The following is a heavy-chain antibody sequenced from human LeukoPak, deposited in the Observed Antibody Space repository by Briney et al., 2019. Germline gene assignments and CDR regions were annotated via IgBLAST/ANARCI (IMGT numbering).Heavy chain of an antibody. CDR2: ISYDGSNK. CDR1: GFTFSSYA. J-gene: IGHJ6*03. CDR3: ARDKDYYGSGSYWNMDV. V-gene: IGHV3-30-3*01. Sequence: GRSLRLSCAASGFTFSSYAMHWVRQAPGKGLEWVAVISYDGSNKYYADSVKGQFTISRDNSKNTLYLQMNSLRAEDTAVYYCARDKDYYGSGSYWNMDVWGKGTTVTVSS. D-gene: IGHD3-10*01.